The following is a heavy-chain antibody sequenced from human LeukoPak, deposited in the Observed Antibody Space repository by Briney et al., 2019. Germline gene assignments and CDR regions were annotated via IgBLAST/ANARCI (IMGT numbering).Heavy chain of an antibody. CDR2: VSATSDIT. J-gene: IGHJ4*02. V-gene: IGHV3-23*01. CDR3: VNETVGSWGYFEV. CDR1: GITFSIHA. Sequence: GGSLRLSCAASGITFSIHAMTWVRQAPGKGLEWVSVVSATSDITSYADSVKSRFTISRDNSKNSLYLQMNSLRVEDTALYYCVNETVGSWGYFEVWGRGTKASVSS. D-gene: IGHD6-6*01.